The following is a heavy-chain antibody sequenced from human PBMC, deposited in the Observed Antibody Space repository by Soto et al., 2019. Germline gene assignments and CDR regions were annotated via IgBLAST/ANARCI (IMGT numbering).Heavy chain of an antibody. CDR2: IIPIFGTA. CDR3: ARESTQLYYYYGMDV. CDR1: GGTFSSYA. V-gene: IGHV1-69*13. Sequence: SSVTVSCKASGGTFSSYAISWVRQAPGQGLEWMGGIIPIFGTANYAQKFQGRVTITAYESTSTAYMELSSLRSEDTAVYYCARESTQLYYYYGMDVWGHGNPVTVSS. J-gene: IGHJ6*02. D-gene: IGHD1-1*01.